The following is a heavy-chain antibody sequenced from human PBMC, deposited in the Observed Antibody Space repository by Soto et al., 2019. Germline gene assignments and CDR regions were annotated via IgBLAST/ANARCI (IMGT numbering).Heavy chain of an antibody. V-gene: IGHV4-31*03. CDR3: ARDPGRAGYNWAFDS. CDR1: GASISSGGNY. CDR2: IYASGNT. D-gene: IGHD1-1*01. J-gene: IGHJ4*02. Sequence: QVQLQESGPGLVKPSETLSLTCTVSGASISSGGNYWTWIRQLPGKGLEWIGYIYASGNTHYTPSLQXRXSXXVDTSKKQSSLNLRSVTAADTAVYYCARDPGRAGYNWAFDSWGQGTLVTVSS.